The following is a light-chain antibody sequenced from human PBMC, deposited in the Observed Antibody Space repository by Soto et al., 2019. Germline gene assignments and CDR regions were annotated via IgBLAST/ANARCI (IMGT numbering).Light chain of an antibody. CDR3: CSYAGSYTFV. CDR1: SSDVGGYNY. J-gene: IGLJ1*01. Sequence: QSALTQPRSVSGSPGQSVTISCTGTSSDVGGYNYVSWYQQYPGKAPKVMIYDVKTRPSGVPDRFSGSKSGNPASPTISGLQAEDEADYYCCSYAGSYTFVFGTGTKVTVL. V-gene: IGLV2-11*01. CDR2: DVK.